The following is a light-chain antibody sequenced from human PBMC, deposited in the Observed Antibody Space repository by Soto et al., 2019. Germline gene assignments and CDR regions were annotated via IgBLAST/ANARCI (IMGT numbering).Light chain of an antibody. CDR3: SSYAGINNLGV. CDR2: EVN. Sequence: QSALTQPPSASGSPGQSVTSSTGTSSDDGGYKYVSWYQQHPGKAPKLMIFEVNKRPSGVPDRFSGSKSGNTASLTVSGLQAEDEADYYCSSYAGINNLGVFGTGTKLTVL. V-gene: IGLV2-8*01. CDR1: SSDDGGYKY. J-gene: IGLJ1*01.